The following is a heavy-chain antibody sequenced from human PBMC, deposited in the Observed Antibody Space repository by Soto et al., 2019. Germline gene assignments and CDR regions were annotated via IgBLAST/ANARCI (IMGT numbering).Heavy chain of an antibody. D-gene: IGHD3-22*01. J-gene: IGHJ3*02. Sequence: QVQLQESGPGLVKPSQTLSLTCTVSGGSISSGGYYWSWIRQHPGKCLEWIGYIYYSGSTYYNPSLKSRVTISVDTSKNQFSLKLSSVTAADTAVYYCARYDNSGSHGVDIWGQGTMVTVSS. CDR3: ARYDNSGSHGVDI. CDR2: IYYSGST. CDR1: GGSISSGGYY. V-gene: IGHV4-31*03.